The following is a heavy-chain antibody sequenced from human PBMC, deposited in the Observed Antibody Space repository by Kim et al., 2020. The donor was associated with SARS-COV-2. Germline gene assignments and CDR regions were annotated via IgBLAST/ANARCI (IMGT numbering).Heavy chain of an antibody. CDR1: GYTFTSYG. D-gene: IGHD3-10*01. J-gene: IGHJ6*02. V-gene: IGHV1-18*01. CDR3: AREENPSLLWFGDERMDV. CDR2: ISAYNGNT. Sequence: ASVKVSCKASGYTFTSYGISWVRQAPGQGLEWMGWISAYNGNTNYAQKLQGRVTMTTDTSTSTAYMELRSLRSDDTAVYYCAREENPSLLWFGDERMDVWGQGTTVTVSS.